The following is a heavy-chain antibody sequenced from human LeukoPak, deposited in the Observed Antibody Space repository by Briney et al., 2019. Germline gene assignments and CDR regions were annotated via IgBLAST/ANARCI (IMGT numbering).Heavy chain of an antibody. Sequence: GGSLRLSCAASGFTFSSFAMAWVRQAPGKGLEWVSCITGSAISTYYADFAKGRFTISRDNSKNTLYLQMNGLRAEDTAVYYCAKDAGFYDSSGYPDWGQGTLVTVSS. CDR3: AKDAGFYDSSGYPD. CDR2: ITGSAIST. V-gene: IGHV3-23*01. CDR1: GFTFSSFA. D-gene: IGHD3-22*01. J-gene: IGHJ4*02.